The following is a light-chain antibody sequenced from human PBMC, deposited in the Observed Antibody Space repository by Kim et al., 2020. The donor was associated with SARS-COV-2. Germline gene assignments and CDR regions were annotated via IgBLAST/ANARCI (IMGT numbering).Light chain of an antibody. J-gene: IGLJ3*02. CDR3: QSYDGNRGV. V-gene: IGLV6-57*01. CDR1: GGNIAVNC. Sequence: GKTVTISCTRSGGNIAVNCVQWYQQRPGSSPIMVIYEDNQRPCRVPDRFSGSIDSSSTSVSLTSSGLKTEDEADYYGQSYDGNRGVFGGGTQLTVL. CDR2: EDN.